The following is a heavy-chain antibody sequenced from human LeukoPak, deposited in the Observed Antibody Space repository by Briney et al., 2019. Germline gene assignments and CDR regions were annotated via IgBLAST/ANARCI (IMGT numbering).Heavy chain of an antibody. Sequence: KPSETLSLTCTVSGNSVSDYYWSWLRQPPGKGLEWIGYIYYSGGTNYNPSLKSRVTISVDTSKNQFSLKLSSVTAADTAVYYCARHFRFYDILSASQDDYNYYYYMDVWGKGTTVTISS. D-gene: IGHD3-9*01. CDR2: IYYSGGT. J-gene: IGHJ6*03. V-gene: IGHV4-59*02. CDR3: ARHFRFYDILSASQDDYNYYYYMDV. CDR1: GNSVSDYY.